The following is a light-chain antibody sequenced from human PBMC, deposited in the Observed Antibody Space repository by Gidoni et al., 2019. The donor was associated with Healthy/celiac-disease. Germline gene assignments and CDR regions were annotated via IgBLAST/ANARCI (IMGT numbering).Light chain of an antibody. V-gene: IGKV3-15*01. J-gene: IGKJ4*01. CDR1: QSVSSN. Sequence: EIVMTQSPATLSVSPGERATLSCRASQSVSSNLAWYQQKPGQAPRILSYGASTRATGIPARFSGSGSGTEFTLTISSLQSEEFAVYYCQQYNNWPPLTFGGGTKVEIK. CDR3: QQYNNWPPLT. CDR2: GAS.